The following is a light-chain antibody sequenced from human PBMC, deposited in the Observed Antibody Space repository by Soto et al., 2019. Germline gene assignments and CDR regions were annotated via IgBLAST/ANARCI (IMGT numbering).Light chain of an antibody. CDR3: CSYAGSYTLL. CDR1: SSDVGGYNY. J-gene: IGLJ2*01. CDR2: DVS. V-gene: IGLV2-11*01. Sequence: QSALTQPRSVSGSPGQSVTISCTGTSSDVGGYNYVSWYQQHPGKAPKLMIYDVSKRPSGVPDRFSGSKSGNTASLTISGLHAEDGAAYYCCSYAGSYTLLFGGGTKLTVL.